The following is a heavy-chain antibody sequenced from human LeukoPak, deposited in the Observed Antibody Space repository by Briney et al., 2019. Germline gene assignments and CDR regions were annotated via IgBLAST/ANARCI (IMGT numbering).Heavy chain of an antibody. J-gene: IGHJ4*02. CDR2: IYYSGST. CDR1: GGSISSSSYY. CDR3: ARGPVNRYSYGYFRGTGYYFDY. D-gene: IGHD5-18*01. Sequence: PSETLSLTCTVSGGSISSSSYYWGWIRQPPGKGLEWIGSIYYSGSTYYNPSLKSRVTISVDTSKNQFSLKLSSVTAADTAVYYCARGPVNRYSYGYFRGTGYYFDYWGQGTLVTVSS. V-gene: IGHV4-39*01.